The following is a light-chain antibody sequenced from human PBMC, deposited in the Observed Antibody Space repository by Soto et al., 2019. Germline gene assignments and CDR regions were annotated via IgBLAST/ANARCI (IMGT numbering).Light chain of an antibody. CDR3: QKYNSGPPVT. CDR1: QGISNY. V-gene: IGKV1-27*01. Sequence: DIQMTQSPSSLSASVGDRVTITCRASQGISNYLAWYQQKPGQVPKLLIYAASTLQSGVPSRFSGSGSGTDFTLTTSSLQPEDVGSYYCQKYNSGPPVTFGPGTKVYI. CDR2: AAS. J-gene: IGKJ3*01.